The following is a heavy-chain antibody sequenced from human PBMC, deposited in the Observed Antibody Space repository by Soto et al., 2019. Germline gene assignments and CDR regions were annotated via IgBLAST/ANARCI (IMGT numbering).Heavy chain of an antibody. CDR1: GFSRSTSRMR. V-gene: IGHV2-70*04. J-gene: IGHJ6*02. CDR2: IDWDDDK. Sequence: SGPTRGNHTQTLTLTCTFSGFSRSTSRMRVSWIRQPPGKALEWLARIDWDDDKFYSTSLKTRLTISKDTSKNQVVLTMTNMDPVDTATYYCARLGGIAAGGYGMDGWGQGTMVTVSS. D-gene: IGHD6-13*01. CDR3: ARLGGIAAGGYGMDG.